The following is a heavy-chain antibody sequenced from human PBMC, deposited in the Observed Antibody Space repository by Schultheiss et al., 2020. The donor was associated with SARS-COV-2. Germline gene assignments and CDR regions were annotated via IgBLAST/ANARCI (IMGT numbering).Heavy chain of an antibody. J-gene: IGHJ4*02. CDR3: ASSYSSSYNFDY. Sequence: GGSLRLSCKGSGYSFTSYWIGWVRQMPGKGLEWMGIIYPGDSDTRYSPSFQGQVTISADKSFSTAYLQWSSLKASDTAMYYCASSYSSSYNFDYWGQGTLVTVSS. CDR2: IYPGDSDT. CDR1: GYSFTSYW. D-gene: IGHD6-13*01. V-gene: IGHV5-51*01.